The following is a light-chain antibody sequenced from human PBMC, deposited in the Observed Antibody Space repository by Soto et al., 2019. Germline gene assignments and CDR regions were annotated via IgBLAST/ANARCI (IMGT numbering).Light chain of an antibody. CDR1: QSVSSD. CDR3: QQYNNWPRT. CDR2: GAS. J-gene: IGKJ1*01. V-gene: IGKV3-15*01. Sequence: EIVMTQSPATLSMSPGERATLSCRASQSVSSDLAWYHQKPGQAPRLLIYGASTRATGIPARFSGSGSGTEFTLTINSLQSEDFAVYYCQQYNNWPRTFXQGTKVDIK.